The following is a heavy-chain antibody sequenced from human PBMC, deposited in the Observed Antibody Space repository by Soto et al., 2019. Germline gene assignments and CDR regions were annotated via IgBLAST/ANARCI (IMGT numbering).Heavy chain of an antibody. CDR3: ARGLTGGAAAGTTDY. J-gene: IGHJ4*02. V-gene: IGHV3-7*05. CDR2: IKQDVSEK. Sequence: GGPLSLSSPASGFTFSSYSMSWVRQAQGKGLEWVANIKQDVSEKYYVDSVKGRFTISRDNAKNSLYLQMNSLRAEDTGVYYCARGLTGGAAAGTTDYWGQGTLVTVSS. CDR1: GFTFSSYS. D-gene: IGHD6-13*01.